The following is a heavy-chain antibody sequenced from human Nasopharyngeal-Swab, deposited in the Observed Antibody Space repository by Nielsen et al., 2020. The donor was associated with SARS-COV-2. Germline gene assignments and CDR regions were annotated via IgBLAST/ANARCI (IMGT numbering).Heavy chain of an antibody. CDR3: ARDAYSSGWYGGWFDP. CDR1: GFTFSSYG. V-gene: IGHV3-33*01. D-gene: IGHD6-19*01. CDR2: IWYDGSNK. J-gene: IGHJ5*02. Sequence: GGSLRLSCAASGFTFSSYGMHWVRQAPGKGLEWVAVIWYDGSNKCYADSVKGRFTISRDNSKNTLYLQMNSLRVEDTAVYYCARDAYSSGWYGGWFDPWGQGTLVTVSS.